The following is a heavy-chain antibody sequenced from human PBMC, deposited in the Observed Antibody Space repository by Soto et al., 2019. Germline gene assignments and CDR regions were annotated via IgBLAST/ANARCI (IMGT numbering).Heavy chain of an antibody. J-gene: IGHJ5*02. CDR1: GGSVSSGAYY. CDR2: IYYSGST. D-gene: IGHD3-9*01. Sequence: SETLSLTCTVSGGSVSSGAYYWSWIRQHPGKGLEWIGYIYYSGSTYHNPSLKSRVTLSVDTSKNQFSLKLSSVTAADTAVYYCARAADYDILTGFAPWGQGTLVTVSS. V-gene: IGHV4-31*03. CDR3: ARAADYDILTGFAP.